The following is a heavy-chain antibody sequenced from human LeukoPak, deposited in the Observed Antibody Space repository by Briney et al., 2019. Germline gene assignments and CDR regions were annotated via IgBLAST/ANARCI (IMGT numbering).Heavy chain of an antibody. Sequence: GGSLRLSCAASGFTFSSYAMHWVRQAPGKGLEWVAVISYDGSNKYYADSVKGRFTISRDNARNSLSLQMSSLRVEDTAVYYCARDPYESDGVSYGAFDIWGQGTVVTVSS. V-gene: IGHV3-30-3*01. CDR2: ISYDGSNK. J-gene: IGHJ3*02. CDR1: GFTFSSYA. CDR3: ARDPYESDGVSYGAFDI. D-gene: IGHD3-22*01.